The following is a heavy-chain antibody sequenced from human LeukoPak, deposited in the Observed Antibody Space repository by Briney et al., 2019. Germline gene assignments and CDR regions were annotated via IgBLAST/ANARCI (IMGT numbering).Heavy chain of an antibody. CDR1: GFTFSGYF. D-gene: IGHD1-26*01. CDR3: GLLVGAPPYSLDY. J-gene: IGHJ4*02. Sequence: GSLRLSCAASGFTFSGYFMTWVRQAPGKGLEWVANIRPDGSAKYYVDSVKGRFTISRDNAKNSLYLQMNSLRVDDSAVYYCGLLVGAPPYSLDYWGQGTLVTVSS. CDR2: IRPDGSAK. V-gene: IGHV3-7*01.